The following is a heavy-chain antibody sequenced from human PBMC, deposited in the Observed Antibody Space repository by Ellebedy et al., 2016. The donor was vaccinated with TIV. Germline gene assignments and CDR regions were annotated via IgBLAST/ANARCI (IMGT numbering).Heavy chain of an antibody. J-gene: IGHJ4*02. V-gene: IGHV4-59*01. CDR3: ARGDSGYPSGFDY. CDR2: IYYSGST. CDR1: GGSISSYY. D-gene: IGHD5-12*01. Sequence: SETLSLXXTVSGGSISSYYWSWIRQPPGKGLEWIGYIYYSGSTNYNPSLKSRVTISVDTSKNQFSLKLSSVTAADTAVYYCARGDSGYPSGFDYWGQGTLVTVSS.